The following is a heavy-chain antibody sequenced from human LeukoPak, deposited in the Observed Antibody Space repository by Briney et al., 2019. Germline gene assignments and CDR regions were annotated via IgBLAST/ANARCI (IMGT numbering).Heavy chain of an antibody. D-gene: IGHD2-15*01. V-gene: IGHV4-59*08. CDR1: GGSISSYY. CDR2: IYYSGST. J-gene: IGHJ4*02. CDR3: ARHLYPKVAPGY. Sequence: SETLSLTCTVSGGSISSYYWSWIRQPPGKGLEWIGYIYYSGSTNYNPSLKSRVTISVDTSKNQFSLKLSSVTAADTAVYYCARHLYPKVAPGYWGQGTLVTVSS.